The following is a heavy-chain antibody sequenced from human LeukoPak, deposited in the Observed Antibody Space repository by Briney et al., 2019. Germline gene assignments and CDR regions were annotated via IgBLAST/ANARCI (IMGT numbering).Heavy chain of an antibody. CDR3: ASPGSGYDYPIDFDY. Sequence: GGSLRLSCAASGFTFSSYWMSWVRQAPGKGLEWVANIKQDGSEKYYVDSVKGRFTISRDNAKNSLYLQMNSPRAEDTAVYYCASPGSGYDYPIDFDYWGQGTLVTVSS. D-gene: IGHD5-12*01. J-gene: IGHJ4*02. V-gene: IGHV3-7*01. CDR1: GFTFSSYW. CDR2: IKQDGSEK.